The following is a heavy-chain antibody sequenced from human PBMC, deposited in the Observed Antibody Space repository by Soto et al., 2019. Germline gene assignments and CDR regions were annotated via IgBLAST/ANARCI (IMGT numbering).Heavy chain of an antibody. CDR1: GFTFSSYG. CDR2: ISYDGSNK. J-gene: IGHJ6*02. Sequence: QVQLVESGGGVVQPGRSLRLSCVASGFTFSSYGMHWVRQAPGKGLEWVAVISYDGSNKYYADSVKGRFTISRDNSKNMLKLKMNGLRAEDSAVYYCANDYGDEEAYFYGMDVWGQGTTVTVSS. CDR3: ANDYGDEEAYFYGMDV. D-gene: IGHD4-17*01. V-gene: IGHV3-30*18.